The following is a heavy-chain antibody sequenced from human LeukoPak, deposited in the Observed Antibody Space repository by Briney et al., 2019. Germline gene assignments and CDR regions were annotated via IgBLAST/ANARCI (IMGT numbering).Heavy chain of an antibody. D-gene: IGHD5-12*01. Sequence: SETLSLTCTVSGGSISSSSYYWGWIRQPPGKGLEWIGSIYYSGSTYYNPSLKSRVTISVDKSKNQFSLKLSSVTAADTAVYYCAGSGYDEYYFDYWGQGTLVTVSS. CDR1: GGSISSSSYY. J-gene: IGHJ4*02. CDR3: AGSGYDEYYFDY. V-gene: IGHV4-39*07. CDR2: IYYSGST.